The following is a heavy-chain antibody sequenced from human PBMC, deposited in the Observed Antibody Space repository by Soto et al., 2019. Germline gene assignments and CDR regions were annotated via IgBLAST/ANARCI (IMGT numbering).Heavy chain of an antibody. Sequence: GESLKIACKGSGYSFTSYWISWVRQMPGKGLEWMGRIDPSGSYTNYSPSFQGHVTISADKSISTAYLQWSSLKASDTAMYYCARRNDFWSGYYYYYGMDVWGQGTTVTVSS. CDR3: ARRNDFWSGYYYYYGMDV. D-gene: IGHD3-3*01. V-gene: IGHV5-10-1*01. J-gene: IGHJ6*02. CDR2: IDPSGSYT. CDR1: GYSFTSYW.